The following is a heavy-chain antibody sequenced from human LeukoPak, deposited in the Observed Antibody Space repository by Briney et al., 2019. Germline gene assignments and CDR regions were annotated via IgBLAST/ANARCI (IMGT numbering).Heavy chain of an antibody. V-gene: IGHV4-34*01. CDR2: INHSGST. Sequence: SETLSLTCAVYGGSFSGYYWSWIRQPPGQGLEWIGEINHSGSTNYNPSLKSRVTISVDTSKNQFSLKLSSVPAADTAVYYCARSVEMATIFVPDHNPQPYYFDYWGQGTLVTVSS. J-gene: IGHJ4*02. CDR3: ARSVEMATIFVPDHNPQPYYFDY. CDR1: GGSFSGYY. D-gene: IGHD5-24*01.